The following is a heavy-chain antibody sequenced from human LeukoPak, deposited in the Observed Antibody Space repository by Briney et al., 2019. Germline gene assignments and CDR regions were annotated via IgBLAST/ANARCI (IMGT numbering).Heavy chain of an antibody. J-gene: IGHJ4*02. D-gene: IGHD6-19*01. CDR1: GGSNSSYY. V-gene: IGHV4-34*01. CDR2: INHSGST. Sequence: PSETLSLTCTVSGGSNSSYYWSWIRQPPGKGLEWIGEINHSGSTNYNPSLKSRVTISVDTSKNQFSLKLSSVTAADTAVYYCARGPSQWLPRGGDYWGQGTLVTVSS. CDR3: ARGPSQWLPRGGDY.